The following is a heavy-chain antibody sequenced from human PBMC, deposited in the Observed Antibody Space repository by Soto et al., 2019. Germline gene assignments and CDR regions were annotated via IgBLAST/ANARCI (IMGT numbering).Heavy chain of an antibody. D-gene: IGHD3-22*01. V-gene: IGHV4-39*01. CDR2: IYYSGST. Sequence: SETLSLTCTVSGGSISSSSYYWGWIRQPPGKGPEWIGSIYYSGSTYYNPSLKSRVTLSVDTSKNQFSLKLSSVTAADTAVYYCARHEDYYDSSGYYFHYAFDIWGQGTMVTVSS. J-gene: IGHJ3*02. CDR3: ARHEDYYDSSGYYFHYAFDI. CDR1: GGSISSSSYY.